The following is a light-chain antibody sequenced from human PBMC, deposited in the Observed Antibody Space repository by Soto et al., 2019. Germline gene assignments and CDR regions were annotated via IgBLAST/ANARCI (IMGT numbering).Light chain of an antibody. CDR2: SDV. CDR3: QVWDSNSVV. Sequence: SYELTQPPSVSVAPGQTARVACVGDSLESKSVHWYQQKPGQAPVLVIYSDVDRPSGIPERISGSKSGNTATLTITRVEAGDEADYHCQVWDSNSVVFGGGTKLTVL. V-gene: IGLV3-21*04. CDR1: SLESKS. J-gene: IGLJ2*01.